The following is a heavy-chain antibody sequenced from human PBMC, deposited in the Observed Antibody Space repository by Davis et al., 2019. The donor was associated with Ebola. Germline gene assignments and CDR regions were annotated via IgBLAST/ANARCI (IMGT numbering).Heavy chain of an antibody. CDR2: INGGNGDT. CDR1: GYIFTRYS. Sequence: ASVKVSCKTSGYIFTRYSIHWVRQAPGEGLEWVGWINGGNGDTKCSQKFQGRVTFTRDASASTAYMELSSLRSEDTAVYYCARDLVRGIVATTPQYYYYYGMDVWGQGTTVTVSS. CDR3: ARDLVRGIVATTPQYYYYYGMDV. J-gene: IGHJ6*02. D-gene: IGHD5-12*01. V-gene: IGHV1-3*01.